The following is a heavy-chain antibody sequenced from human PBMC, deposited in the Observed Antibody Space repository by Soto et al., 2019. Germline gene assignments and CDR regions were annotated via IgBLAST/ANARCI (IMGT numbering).Heavy chain of an antibody. CDR3: ARATVTPLRYSIYDYYGMGV. Sequence: QVQLVQSGAEVKKPGSSVKVSCKASGGTFSSYAISWVRQAPGQGLEWMGGIIPIFGTANYAQKFEGRVTITADESXXNXYXXLRSLRSEATAVYYCARATVTPLRYSIYDYYGMGVWGQGTTVTVSS. J-gene: IGHJ6*02. D-gene: IGHD4-4*01. CDR1: GGTFSSYA. V-gene: IGHV1-69*12. CDR2: IIPIFGTA.